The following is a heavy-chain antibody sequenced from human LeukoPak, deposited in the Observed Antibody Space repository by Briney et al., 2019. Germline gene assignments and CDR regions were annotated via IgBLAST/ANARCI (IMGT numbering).Heavy chain of an antibody. CDR1: GFTFSNAW. CDR2: IKSKTDGGTT. J-gene: IGHJ3*02. D-gene: IGHD3-22*01. Sequence: GGSLRLSCAASGFTFSNAWMSWVRQAPGKGLEWVGHIKSKTDGGTTDYAAPVKGRFTISRDDSKNTLYLQMNSLKTEDTAVYYCTREITMIVVVIPHDAFDIWGQGTMVTVSS. CDR3: TREITMIVVVIPHDAFDI. V-gene: IGHV3-15*01.